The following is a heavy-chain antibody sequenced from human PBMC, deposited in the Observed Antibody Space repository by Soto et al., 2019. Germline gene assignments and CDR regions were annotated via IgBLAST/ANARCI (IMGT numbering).Heavy chain of an antibody. J-gene: IGHJ4*02. Sequence: QPGGSLRLSCAASGITFRNYAMSWVRQAPGKGLEWVSSISGSGGSTYYADSVKGRFTISRDNSKNTLYLQRNSLRAEDTAVYYCAKDPEWELPKYYFDYWGQGTLVTVSS. CDR1: GITFRNYA. CDR2: ISGSGGST. D-gene: IGHD1-26*01. CDR3: AKDPEWELPKYYFDY. V-gene: IGHV3-23*01.